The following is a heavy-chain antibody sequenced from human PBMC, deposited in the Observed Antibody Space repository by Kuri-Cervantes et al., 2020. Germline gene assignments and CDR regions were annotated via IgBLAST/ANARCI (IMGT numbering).Heavy chain of an antibody. CDR3: ARASIPPRGSSSPPTVPYYHMDV. CDR2: IIPIFGTA. Sequence: SVKVSCKASGYTFTSYAMHWVRQAPGQGLEWMGGIIPIFGTANYAQKFQGRVTITADESTSTAYMELSSLRSEDTAVYYCARASIPPRGSSSPPTVPYYHMDVWGKGTTVTVSS. V-gene: IGHV1-69*13. CDR1: GYTFTSYA. D-gene: IGHD1-26*01. J-gene: IGHJ6*03.